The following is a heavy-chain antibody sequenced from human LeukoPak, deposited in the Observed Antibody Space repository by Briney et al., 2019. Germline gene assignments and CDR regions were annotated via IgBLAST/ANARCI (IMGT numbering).Heavy chain of an antibody. D-gene: IGHD3-10*01. CDR3: AWVFEASYDY. V-gene: IGHV3-11*01. CDR1: GFTFSDYY. J-gene: IGHJ4*02. Sequence: PGGSLRLSCAASGFTFSDYYMSWIRQAPGKGLEWVYADSVKGRFTISRDNAKNSLYNSLRAEDTAVYYCAWVFEASYDYWGQGTLVTASS.